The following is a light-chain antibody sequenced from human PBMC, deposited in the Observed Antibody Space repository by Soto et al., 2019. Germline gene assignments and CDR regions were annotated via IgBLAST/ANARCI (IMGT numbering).Light chain of an antibody. V-gene: IGKV1-39*01. CDR3: QQTYRHPRT. Sequence: DIQMTQSPSSVSASVGDSVSFACQSSQTVKNNVNWYQHKRGKAPKLLISGSSNLQNGVPPRFSGSGTGTDFTLTINSLQPEAAATYYCQQTYRHPRTFGQGTSVDIK. CDR2: GSS. J-gene: IGKJ1*01. CDR1: QTVKNN.